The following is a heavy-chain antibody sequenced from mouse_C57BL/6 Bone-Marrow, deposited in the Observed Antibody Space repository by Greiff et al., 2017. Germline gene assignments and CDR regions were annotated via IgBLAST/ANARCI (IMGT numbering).Heavy chain of an antibody. Sequence: EVQLVESGGGLVQPGGSLKLSCAASGFTFSDYGMAWVRQAPRKGPEWVAFISNLAYSIYYADTVTGRITISRENAKNTLYLEMSSLRSEDTAMYYCARQDYGSSYDYAMDYWGQGTSVTVSS. J-gene: IGHJ4*01. CDR2: ISNLAYSI. CDR3: ARQDYGSSYDYAMDY. V-gene: IGHV5-15*01. D-gene: IGHD1-1*01. CDR1: GFTFSDYG.